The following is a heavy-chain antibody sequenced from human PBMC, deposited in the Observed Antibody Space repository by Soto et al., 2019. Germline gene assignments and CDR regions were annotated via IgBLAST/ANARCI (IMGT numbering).Heavy chain of an antibody. D-gene: IGHD4-17*01. Sequence: GGSLRLSCAASGFTFSSYAMHWVRQAPGKGLEWVAVISYDGSNKYYADSVKGRFTISRDNSKNTLYLQMNSLRAEDTAVYYCAREHGALTDYWGQGTLVTVSS. CDR2: ISYDGSNK. J-gene: IGHJ4*02. CDR3: AREHGALTDY. V-gene: IGHV3-30-3*01. CDR1: GFTFSSYA.